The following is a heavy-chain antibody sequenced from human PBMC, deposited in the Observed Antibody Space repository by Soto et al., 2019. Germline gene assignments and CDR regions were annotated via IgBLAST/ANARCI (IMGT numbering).Heavy chain of an antibody. D-gene: IGHD4-4*01. CDR3: ASRQGGNLENYYNMEV. CDR1: GGIFRTYS. Sequence: QVQLVQSGAEVKRPGSSVKVSCKASGGIFRTYSIYWVRQAPGQGLEWMGSIIPLFGTPNYAQKFQGRVIISADESTSTAYMEVTSLRSEDTAMYFCASRQGGNLENYYNMEVWGQGTTVTVSS. J-gene: IGHJ6*02. V-gene: IGHV1-69*18. CDR2: IIPLFGTP.